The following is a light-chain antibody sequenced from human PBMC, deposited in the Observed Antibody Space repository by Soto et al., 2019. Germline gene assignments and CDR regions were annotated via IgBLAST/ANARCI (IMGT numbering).Light chain of an antibody. Sequence: EIVLTQSPGTLSLSPGERATLSCRTSQSVSSSYIAWYHQRPGQAPRLLIYGASKRATDIPDTFSGSRSGTDFTLTISRLEPEDFAVYYCQHYGSSPPLTFGGGTKVEIK. CDR1: QSVSSSY. J-gene: IGKJ4*01. CDR2: GAS. CDR3: QHYGSSPPLT. V-gene: IGKV3-20*01.